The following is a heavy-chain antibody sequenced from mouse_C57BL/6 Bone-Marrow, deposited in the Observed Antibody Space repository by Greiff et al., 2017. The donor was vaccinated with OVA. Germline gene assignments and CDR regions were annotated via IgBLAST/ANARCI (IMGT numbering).Heavy chain of an antibody. D-gene: IGHD1-1*01. CDR2: INYDGSST. Sequence: EVKLMESEGGLVQPGSSMKLSCTASGFTFSDYYMAWVRQVPEKGLEWVANINYDGSSTYYLDSLKSRFIISRDNAKNILYLQMSSLKSEDTATYYCARVPYYGFFDYWGKGNTLTVAS. V-gene: IGHV5-16*01. CDR3: ARVPYYGFFDY. CDR1: GFTFSDYY. J-gene: IGHJ2*01.